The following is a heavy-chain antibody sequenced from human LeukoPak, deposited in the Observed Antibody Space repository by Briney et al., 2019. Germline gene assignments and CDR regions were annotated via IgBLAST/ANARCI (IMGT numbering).Heavy chain of an antibody. V-gene: IGHV4-34*01. D-gene: IGHD6-13*01. Sequence: SETLSLTCAVYGGSFSGYYWSWIRQPPGKGLEWIGEINHSGSTNYNPSLKSRVTISVDTSKNQFSLKLSSVTAADTAVYYCAREAAAAGENHFDYWGQGTLVTVSS. CDR3: AREAAAAGENHFDY. CDR2: INHSGST. J-gene: IGHJ4*02. CDR1: GGSFSGYY.